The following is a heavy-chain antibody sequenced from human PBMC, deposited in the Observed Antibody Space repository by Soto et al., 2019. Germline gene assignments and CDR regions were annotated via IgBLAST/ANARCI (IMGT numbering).Heavy chain of an antibody. J-gene: IGHJ6*02. V-gene: IGHV4-39*07. D-gene: IGHD3-9*01. CDR2: IYYSGST. CDR1: GGSISSSSYY. CDR3: ARGGRYFDWLFRNYYGMDV. Sequence: SETLSLTCTVSGGSISSSSYYWGWIRQPPGKGLEWIGSIYYSGSTYYNPSLKSRVTISVDTSKNQFSLKLSSVTAADTAVYYCARGGRYFDWLFRNYYGMDVWGQGTTVTVSS.